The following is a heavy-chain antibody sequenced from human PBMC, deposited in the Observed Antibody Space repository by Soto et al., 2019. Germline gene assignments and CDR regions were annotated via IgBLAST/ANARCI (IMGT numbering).Heavy chain of an antibody. V-gene: IGHV3-21*01. CDR2: ISSRSSYI. CDR3: ARGDYHSSPGPSYAFVF. J-gene: IGHJ3*01. D-gene: IGHD3-22*01. Sequence: GGSLRLSCAASGYTFSSYSMHWVRQAPGKGLEWVSSISSRSSYIYYADSVNGRFTISRDNAKNSLYLQMNSLRAEDTAVYYCARGDYHSSPGPSYAFVFWRQGTMVTVSS. CDR1: GYTFSSYS.